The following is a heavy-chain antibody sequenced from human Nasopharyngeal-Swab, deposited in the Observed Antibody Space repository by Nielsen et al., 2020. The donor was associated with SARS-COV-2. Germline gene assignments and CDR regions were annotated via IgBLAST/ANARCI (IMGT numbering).Heavy chain of an antibody. J-gene: IGHJ5*02. CDR2: ISHSGST. CDR3: ARDGPIGWFDP. CDR1: GGSFSGYY. Sequence: SETLSLTCAVYGGSFSGYYWSWIRQPPGKGLEWVGEISHSGSTNYNPSLKSRVTISVDASKNQFSLKLSSVTAADTAVYYCARDGPIGWFDPWGQGTLVTVSS. D-gene: IGHD5-24*01. V-gene: IGHV4-34*01.